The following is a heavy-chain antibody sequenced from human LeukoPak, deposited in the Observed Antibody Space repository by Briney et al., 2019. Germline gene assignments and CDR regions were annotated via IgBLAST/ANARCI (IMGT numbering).Heavy chain of an antibody. J-gene: IGHJ4*02. CDR3: ARGGILDY. CDR2: ISYDGSNK. CDR1: GFTFSSYA. V-gene: IGHV3-30*04. Sequence: GRSLRLSCAASGFTFSSYAMHWVRQAPGKGLEWVAVISYDGSNKYYADSVKGRFTISRDNSKNTLYLQMNSLRAKDTAVYYCARGGILDYWGQGTLVTVS.